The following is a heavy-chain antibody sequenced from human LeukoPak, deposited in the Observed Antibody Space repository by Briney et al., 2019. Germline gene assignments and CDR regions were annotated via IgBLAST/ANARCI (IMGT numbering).Heavy chain of an antibody. V-gene: IGHV1-46*01. CDR3: AREDPGYCSSTSCPHPMGYHYMDV. Sequence: GASVKVCCKASGYTFTSYYMHWVRQAPGQGLEWMGIINPSGGSTSYAQKFQGRVTMTRDTSTSTVYMELSSLRSEDTAVYYCAREDPGYCSSTSCPHPMGYHYMDVWGKGTTVTVSS. CDR1: GYTFTSYY. CDR2: INPSGGST. D-gene: IGHD2-2*01. J-gene: IGHJ6*03.